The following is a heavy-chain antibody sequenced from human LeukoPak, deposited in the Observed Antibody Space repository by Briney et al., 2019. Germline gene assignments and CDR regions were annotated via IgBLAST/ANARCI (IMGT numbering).Heavy chain of an antibody. V-gene: IGHV3-30*18. D-gene: IGHD4-17*01. J-gene: IGHJ4*02. Sequence: GGSLRLSCAASGFTFSSYGMHWVRQAPGKGLEWVAVISYDGSNKYYADSVKGRFTISRDNSKNTLYLQMNSLRAEDTAVYYCAKGHDYGDYEVDYWGQGTLVTVSS. CDR3: AKGHDYGDYEVDY. CDR2: ISYDGSNK. CDR1: GFTFSSYG.